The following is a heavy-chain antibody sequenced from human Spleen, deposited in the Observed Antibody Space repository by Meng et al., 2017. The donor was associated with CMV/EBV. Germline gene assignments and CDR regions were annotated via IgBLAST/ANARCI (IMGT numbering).Heavy chain of an antibody. CDR3: ARGIGSSNFDY. V-gene: IGHV4-34*01. CDR1: GGSFSGYY. CDR2: INHSGST. J-gene: IGHJ4*02. Sequence: GSLRLSCTVYGGSFSGYYWSWIRQPPGKGLEWIGEINHSGSTNYNPSLKSRVTISVDTSKNQFSLKLSSVTAADTAVYYCARGIGSSNFDYWGQGTLVTVSS. D-gene: IGHD1-26*01.